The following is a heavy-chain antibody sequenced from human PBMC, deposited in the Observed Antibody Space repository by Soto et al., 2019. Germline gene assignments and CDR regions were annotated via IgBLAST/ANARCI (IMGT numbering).Heavy chain of an antibody. CDR2: ISGSGGST. CDR1: GFTFSSYA. CDR3: AKIPDRRVQLWLGGAFDI. J-gene: IGHJ3*02. Sequence: GGSLRLSCAASGFTFSSYAMSWVRQAPGKGLEWVSAISGSGGSTYYADSVKGRFTISRDNSKNTLYLQMNSLRAEDTAVYYCAKIPDRRVQLWLGGAFDIWGQGTMVTVSS. V-gene: IGHV3-23*01. D-gene: IGHD5-18*01.